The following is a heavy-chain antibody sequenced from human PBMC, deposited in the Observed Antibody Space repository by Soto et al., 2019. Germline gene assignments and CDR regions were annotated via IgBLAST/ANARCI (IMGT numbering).Heavy chain of an antibody. CDR1: GGSFSGYY. D-gene: IGHD2-2*02. Sequence: TSETLSLTCAVYGGSFSGYYWSWIRQPPGKGLEWIGEINHSGSTNYNPSLKSRVTISVDTSKNQFSLKLSSVTAADTAVYYCARGGYCSSTSCYTPWFDPWGQGTLVTVSS. J-gene: IGHJ5*02. CDR2: INHSGST. V-gene: IGHV4-34*01. CDR3: ARGGYCSSTSCYTPWFDP.